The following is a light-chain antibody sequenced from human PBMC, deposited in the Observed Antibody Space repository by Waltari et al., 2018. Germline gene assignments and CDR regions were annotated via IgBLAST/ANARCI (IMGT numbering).Light chain of an antibody. CDR1: QSITYW. V-gene: IGKV1-5*03. CDR3: QQYTIYPLT. Sequence: DVQMTLSPPTLSASVGDRVTITCRASQSITYWLAWYQQKPGIAPKLLLYTASTLESGVPSRFIGTRSGTEFTLTINNLQPDYVATYYCQQYTIYPLTFGGGTKVAI. J-gene: IGKJ4*01. CDR2: TAS.